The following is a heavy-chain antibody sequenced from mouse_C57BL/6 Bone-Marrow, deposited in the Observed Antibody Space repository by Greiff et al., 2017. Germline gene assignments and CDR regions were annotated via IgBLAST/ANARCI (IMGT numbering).Heavy chain of an antibody. J-gene: IGHJ2*01. CDR2: IDPSDSYT. V-gene: IGHV1-50*01. Sequence: AELVKPGASVKLSCKASGYTFTSYWMQWVKQRPGQGLEWIGEIDPSDSYTNYNQKFKGKATLTVDTSSSTAYMQLSSLTSEDSAVYYCARFRSYFDYWGQGTTLTVSS. CDR1: GYTFTSYW. CDR3: ARFRSYFDY. D-gene: IGHD2-14*01.